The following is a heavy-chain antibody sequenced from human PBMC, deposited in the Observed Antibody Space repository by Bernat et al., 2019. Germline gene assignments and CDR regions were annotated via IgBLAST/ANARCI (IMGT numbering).Heavy chain of an antibody. CDR1: GDSFSGFY. Sequence: QVQLKQWGAGLLKPSGTLSLTCAVYGDSFSGFYWSWIRQPPGSGLEWIGEINHSGIANYNPSLKSRVTISVDTSKNQFSLRLSSVTAADTAVYYCARRIQKVPLDYWGQGTLVTVSS. CDR2: INHSGIA. V-gene: IGHV4-34*01. D-gene: IGHD2/OR15-2a*01. J-gene: IGHJ4*02. CDR3: ARRIQKVPLDY.